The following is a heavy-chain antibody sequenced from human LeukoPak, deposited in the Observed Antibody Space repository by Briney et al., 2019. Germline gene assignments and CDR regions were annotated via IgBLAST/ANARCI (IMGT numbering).Heavy chain of an antibody. CDR1: GFTFDDYA. D-gene: IGHD2-2*01. V-gene: IGHV3-9*01. CDR3: AKDRGYCSSTSCYSSHPYYYYYYGMDV. J-gene: IGHJ6*02. Sequence: GGSLRLSCAASGFTFDDYAMHWVRQAPGKGLEWVSGISWNSGSIGYADSVKGRFTISRDNAKNSLYLQMNSLRAEDTALYYCAKDRGYCSSTSCYSSHPYYYYYYGMDVWGQGTTVTVSS. CDR2: ISWNSGSI.